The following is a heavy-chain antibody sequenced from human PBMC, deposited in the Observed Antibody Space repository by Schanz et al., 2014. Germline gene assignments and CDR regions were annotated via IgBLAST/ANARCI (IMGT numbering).Heavy chain of an antibody. D-gene: IGHD2-2*01. V-gene: IGHV3-11*01. CDR1: GFTFSSYY. J-gene: IGHJ3*02. CDR2: IISTGGTI. CDR3: ANSRARYCSSTSCVPGAFDI. Sequence: QVQLVESGGGLVKPGGSLRLSCAASGFTFSSYYMSWIRQAPGKGLEWVSSIISTGGTIYYVDSVRGRFTISRDNAKNSLYLQMNSLRDDDKAVYYCANSRARYCSSTSCVPGAFDIWGQGTMVTVSS.